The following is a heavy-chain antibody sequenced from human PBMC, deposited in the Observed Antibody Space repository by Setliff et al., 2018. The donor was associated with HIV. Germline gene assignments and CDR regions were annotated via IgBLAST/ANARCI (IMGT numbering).Heavy chain of an antibody. J-gene: IGHJ4*02. CDR1: GASISSPIYY. Sequence: SETLSLTCSVSGASISSPIYYWGWIRQAPGKGLEWIGNIYYNGNTNYKPSLERRLTISVDTSKNQFSLSLGSVTATDTALYFCAAAEGQGPWYFFDNWGQGTQVTVSS. CDR2: IYYNGNT. D-gene: IGHD6-13*01. CDR3: AAAEGQGPWYFFDN. V-gene: IGHV4-39*01.